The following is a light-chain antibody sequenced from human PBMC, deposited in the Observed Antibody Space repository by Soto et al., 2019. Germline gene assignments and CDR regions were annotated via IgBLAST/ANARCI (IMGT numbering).Light chain of an antibody. V-gene: IGLV2-23*02. Sequence: QSALTQPASVSGSPGQSITISCTGTSSDVGRYNLVSWYQQQPGKAPKLMIYEVSKRPSGVSNRFSGSKSGNTASLTISGLQAEDEADYYCCSYAGSSTLVFGGGTKLTVL. CDR2: EVS. CDR3: CSYAGSSTLV. CDR1: SSDVGRYNL. J-gene: IGLJ2*01.